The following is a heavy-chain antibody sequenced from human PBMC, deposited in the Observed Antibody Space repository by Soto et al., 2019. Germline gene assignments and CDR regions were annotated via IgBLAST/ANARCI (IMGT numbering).Heavy chain of an antibody. Sequence: SETLSLTCAVYGGSFSGYYWSWIRQPPGKGLEWIGEINHSGSTNYNPSLKSRVTISVDTSKNQFSLKLSSVTAADTAVYYCARGHSSGWYDYYYYYGMDVWGQETTVTVSS. CDR2: INHSGST. V-gene: IGHV4-34*01. CDR1: GGSFSGYY. CDR3: ARGHSSGWYDYYYYYGMDV. J-gene: IGHJ6*02. D-gene: IGHD6-19*01.